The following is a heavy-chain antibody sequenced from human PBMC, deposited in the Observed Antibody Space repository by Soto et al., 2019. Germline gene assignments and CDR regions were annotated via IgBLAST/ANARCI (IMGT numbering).Heavy chain of an antibody. CDR3: ARPDSSGYYYGY. J-gene: IGHJ4*02. Sequence: SETLSLTCAVYGGSFSGYYWSWIRQPPGKGLEWIGEINHSGSTNYNPSLKSRVTISVDTSKNQFSLKLSSVTAADTAVYYCARPDSSGYYYGYWGQGTLVTVSS. CDR1: GGSFSGYY. D-gene: IGHD3-22*01. CDR2: INHSGST. V-gene: IGHV4-34*01.